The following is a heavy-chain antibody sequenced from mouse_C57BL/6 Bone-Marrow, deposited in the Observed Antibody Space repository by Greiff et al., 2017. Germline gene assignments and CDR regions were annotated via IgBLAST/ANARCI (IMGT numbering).Heavy chain of an antibody. CDR2: FDPSDSYT. CDR1: GYTFTSYW. V-gene: IGHV1-69*01. D-gene: IGHD2-14*01. J-gene: IGHJ2*01. Sequence: QVQLQQPGAELVMPGASVKLSCKASGYTFTSYWMHWVKQRPGQGLEWIGEFDPSDSYTNYNQKFKGKSTLTVDKSSSTAYMQLSSLTSEDSAVYYCARRGTPYYFDYWGQGTTLTVSS. CDR3: ARRGTPYYFDY.